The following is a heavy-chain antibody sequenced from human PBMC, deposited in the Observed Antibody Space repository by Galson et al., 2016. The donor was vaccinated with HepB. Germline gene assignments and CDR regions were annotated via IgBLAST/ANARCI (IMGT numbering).Heavy chain of an antibody. D-gene: IGHD3-22*01. V-gene: IGHV4-59*01. CDR3: ARGISMILKGGPTWFDP. Sequence: SETLSLTCTVSGGSINNSYWSWIRQPPGKGLEWIGYVFYSGSTNYNPSLKSRLTISLDTSKNQFSLNLTSVTAADTAVYYCARGISMILKGGPTWFDPWGQGTLVTVSS. CDR2: VFYSGST. CDR1: GGSINNSY. J-gene: IGHJ5*02.